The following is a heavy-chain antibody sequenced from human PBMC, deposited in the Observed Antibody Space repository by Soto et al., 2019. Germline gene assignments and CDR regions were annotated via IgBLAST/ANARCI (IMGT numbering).Heavy chain of an antibody. Sequence: QVRLHQWGAGLLRPSETLSLTCAVYDGPFSGYYWTWIRQTPGKGLEWIGEINHSGSTNYNPSLKSRVSISVGSSKNKFSLKLSSVTAADTAVYYCARGTPDYYYGMDVWGQGTTVTVSS. D-gene: IGHD2-15*01. J-gene: IGHJ6*02. CDR3: ARGTPDYYYGMDV. CDR2: INHSGST. CDR1: DGPFSGYY. V-gene: IGHV4-34*01.